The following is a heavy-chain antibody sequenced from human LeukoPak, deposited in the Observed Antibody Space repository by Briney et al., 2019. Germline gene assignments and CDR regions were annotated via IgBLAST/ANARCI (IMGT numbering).Heavy chain of an antibody. J-gene: IGHJ4*02. CDR1: GFTFSSYA. V-gene: IGHV3-9*01. CDR3: IVLAVTATLGFDY. D-gene: IGHD6-19*01. CDR2: INWNSDSI. Sequence: GGSLRLSCAASGFTFSSYAIHWVRQVPGKGLEWVSGINWNSDSIGYADSVKGRFTTSRDNAKNSLYLQMNSLRAEDTAVYYCIVLAVTATLGFDYWGQGTLVTVSS.